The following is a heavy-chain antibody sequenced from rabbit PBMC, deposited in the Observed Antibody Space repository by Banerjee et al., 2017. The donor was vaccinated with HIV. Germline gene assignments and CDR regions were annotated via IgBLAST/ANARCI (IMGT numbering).Heavy chain of an antibody. Sequence: QQQLEEAGGGLVQPGGSLTLSCKASGFDFSSYYMSWVRQAPGKGLEWIGCINTSSGNTVYASWAKGRFTISKTSSTTVTLQMTSLTAADTATYFCARDLAGVIGWNFNLWGPGTLVTVS. V-gene: IGHV1S45*01. CDR1: GFDFSSYYM. D-gene: IGHD4-1*01. J-gene: IGHJ4*01. CDR2: INTSSGNT. CDR3: ARDLAGVIGWNFNL.